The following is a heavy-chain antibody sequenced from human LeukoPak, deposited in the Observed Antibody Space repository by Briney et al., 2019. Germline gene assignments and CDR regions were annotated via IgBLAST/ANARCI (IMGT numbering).Heavy chain of an antibody. J-gene: IGHJ6*02. CDR1: GFTFSSYS. D-gene: IGHD3-10*01. CDR2: ISSSSSYI. Sequence: PGGSLRLSCAASGFTFSSYSMNWVRQAPGKGLEWVSSISSSSSYIYYADSVKGRFTISRDNAKNSLYLQMNSLRAEDTAVYYCARAPGRVRGVIISPDAWGQGTTVTVSS. V-gene: IGHV3-21*01. CDR3: ARAPGRVRGVIISPDA.